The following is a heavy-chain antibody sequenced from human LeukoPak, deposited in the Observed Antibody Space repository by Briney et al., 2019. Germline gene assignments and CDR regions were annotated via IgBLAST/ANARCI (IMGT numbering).Heavy chain of an antibody. CDR1: GFDFSSHG. D-gene: IGHD3-10*01. CDR3: AKGGRGSWAGNTGD. CDR2: INFNGGRT. Sequence: GGSLRLPCAASGFDFSSHGMNWVRQAPGKGLEWVSTINFNGGRTYYADSVKGRFSVSRDKSKNTLYLQMNSLRVEDTAVYYCAKGGRGSWAGNTGDWGQGTLVSVSS. V-gene: IGHV3-23*01. J-gene: IGHJ4*02.